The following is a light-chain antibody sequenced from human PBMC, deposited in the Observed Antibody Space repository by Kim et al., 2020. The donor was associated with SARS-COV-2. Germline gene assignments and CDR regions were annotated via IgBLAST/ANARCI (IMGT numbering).Light chain of an antibody. V-gene: IGLV2-14*03. Sequence: QSALTQPASVSGSPGQSITISCTGTSSDVGAYNYVSWYQQHPGKAPKLMIFDVSKRPSGFSYRFSASKSGNTASLTISGLQAEDEADYYCASSTNSGTSVVFGGGTQLTVL. CDR2: DVS. CDR1: SSDVGAYNY. J-gene: IGLJ2*01. CDR3: ASSTNSGTSVV.